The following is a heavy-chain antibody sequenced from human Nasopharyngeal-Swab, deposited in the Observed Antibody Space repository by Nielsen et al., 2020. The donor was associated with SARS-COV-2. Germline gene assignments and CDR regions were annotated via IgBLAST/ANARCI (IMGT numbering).Heavy chain of an antibody. J-gene: IGHJ4*02. CDR3: ARVGPDIVVVVAAAPDY. D-gene: IGHD2-15*01. CDR2: ISAYSGNT. CDR1: GYTFTSYG. Sequence: ASLKVSCKASGYTFTSYGISWVRQAPGQGLEWMGWISAYSGNTNYAQKLQGRVTMTTDTSTSTAYMELRSLRSDDTAVYYCARVGPDIVVVVAAAPDYWGQGTLVTVSS. V-gene: IGHV1-18*01.